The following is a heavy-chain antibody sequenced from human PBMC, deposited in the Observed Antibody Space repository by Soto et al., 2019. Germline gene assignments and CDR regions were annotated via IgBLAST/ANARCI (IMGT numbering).Heavy chain of an antibody. D-gene: IGHD6-19*01. CDR2: IYYSGST. J-gene: IGHJ4*02. Sequence: QVQLQESGPGLVKPSETLSLTCTVSGVSINSYYWSWIRQPPGKGLEWIGPIYYSGSTNYNPSLKSRLTISVDMSENQCSLKLSSVIAADTAVYYCARARLMAGLVALDYWGQGTLVTVSS. CDR3: ARARLMAGLVALDY. CDR1: GVSINSYY. V-gene: IGHV4-59*01.